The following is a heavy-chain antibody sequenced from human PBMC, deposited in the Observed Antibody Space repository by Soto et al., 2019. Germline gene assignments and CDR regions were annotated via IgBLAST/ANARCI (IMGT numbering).Heavy chain of an antibody. Sequence: QVQLQESGPGLVKPSQTLSLTCSVSGGSINSVNYYWSWIRQHPGKGLEWIGYIYYSGSTHYNPSLKSRVTISVDTSENQFSLKLSSATAADTAVYYCAREGGDGVDYWGQGTLVTVSS. J-gene: IGHJ4*02. CDR3: AREGGDGVDY. V-gene: IGHV4-31*03. D-gene: IGHD3-16*01. CDR2: IYYSGST. CDR1: GGSINSVNYY.